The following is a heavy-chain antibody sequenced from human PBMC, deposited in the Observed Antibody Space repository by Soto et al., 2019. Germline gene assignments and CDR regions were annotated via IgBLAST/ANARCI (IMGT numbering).Heavy chain of an antibody. CDR2: TFHGGTT. V-gene: IGHV4-59*01. Sequence: QVQLQESGPGLVKPSETLSLNCTVSGSITGYYWTWVRQPPGKTQEWIGYTFHGGTTKYNPSLESRVTLSLDTSKNQFSLSLTSVTAADTALYYCARERKGFGYIEYWGQGALVTVS. J-gene: IGHJ4*02. D-gene: IGHD3-16*01. CDR3: ARERKGFGYIEY. CDR1: GSITGYY.